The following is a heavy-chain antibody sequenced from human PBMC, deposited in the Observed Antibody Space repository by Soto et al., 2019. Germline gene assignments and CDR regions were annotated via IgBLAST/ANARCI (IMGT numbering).Heavy chain of an antibody. Sequence: GGSLRLSCAASGFTFSSYSMNWVRQAPGKGLEWVSSISSSSSYIYYADSVKGRFTISRDNANNSPDLQMNSLRAEDTAVYYCARDSCSSTSCYLPQPNYYYYYGMDFWGQGTTVTVSS. V-gene: IGHV3-21*01. CDR3: ARDSCSSTSCYLPQPNYYYYYGMDF. CDR1: GFTFSSYS. CDR2: ISSSSSYI. D-gene: IGHD2-2*01. J-gene: IGHJ6*02.